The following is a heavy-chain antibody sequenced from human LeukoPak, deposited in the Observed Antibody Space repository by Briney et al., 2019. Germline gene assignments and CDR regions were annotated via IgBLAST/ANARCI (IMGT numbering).Heavy chain of an antibody. CDR3: ARAPSEIGGYYPEYFRH. V-gene: IGHV3-74*01. D-gene: IGHD3-22*01. Sequence: PGGSLRLSCAASGFTFSSYWMHWVRQAPGKGLVWVSRIKSDGSTNYADSVKGRFTISRDNAKNTVSPQMNGLRAEDPGVYYCARAPSEIGGYYPEYFRHWGQGTLVTVSS. J-gene: IGHJ1*01. CDR2: IKSDGST. CDR1: GFTFSSYW.